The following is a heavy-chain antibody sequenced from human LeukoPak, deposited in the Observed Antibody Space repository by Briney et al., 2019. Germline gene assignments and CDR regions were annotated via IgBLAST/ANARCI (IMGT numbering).Heavy chain of an antibody. Sequence: GGSLRLSCAASGFIVSANYMSWVRQAPGKGLEWVSVIYSGGSTYYADSVKGRFTISRDGSKNTLYLQMNSLRAGDTAVYYCARGLGMGDYYYYGMDVWGQGTTVTVSS. D-gene: IGHD7-27*01. J-gene: IGHJ6*02. V-gene: IGHV3-53*01. CDR1: GFIVSANY. CDR2: IYSGGST. CDR3: ARGLGMGDYYYYGMDV.